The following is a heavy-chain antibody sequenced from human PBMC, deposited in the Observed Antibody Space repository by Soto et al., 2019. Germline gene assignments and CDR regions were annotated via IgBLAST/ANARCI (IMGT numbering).Heavy chain of an antibody. J-gene: IGHJ4*02. CDR1: GVTFRRYA. Sequence: EVPLLESVGVLGQPGGSLRLSCAASGVTFRRYAMSWARQAPGKGLEWVSAISGSGGSTYYADSVKGRFTISRDNSKNTLYLQMNSLRAEDTAVYYCAIGRGYSYGWGQGTLVTVSS. V-gene: IGHV3-23*01. CDR2: ISGSGGST. D-gene: IGHD5-18*01. CDR3: AIGRGYSYG.